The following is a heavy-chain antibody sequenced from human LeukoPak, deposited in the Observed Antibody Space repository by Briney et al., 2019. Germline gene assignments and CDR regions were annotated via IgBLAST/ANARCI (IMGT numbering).Heavy chain of an antibody. CDR3: ARIGPGSSRDY. CDR1: GFTFSNFA. Sequence: PGGSLRLSCVASGFTFSNFAMTWGRQAPGKGLEWVSSIVGSGSTYYSDSLKGRFTISRDNAKNSLYLQMNSLRAEDTAVYYCARIGPGSSRDYWGQGTLVTVSS. J-gene: IGHJ4*02. D-gene: IGHD2-2*01. CDR2: IVGSGST. V-gene: IGHV3-21*01.